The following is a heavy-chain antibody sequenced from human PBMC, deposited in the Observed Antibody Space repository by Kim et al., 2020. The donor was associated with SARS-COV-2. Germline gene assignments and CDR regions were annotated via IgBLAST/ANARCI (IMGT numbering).Heavy chain of an antibody. J-gene: IGHJ2*01. D-gene: IGHD3-22*01. V-gene: IGHV3-66*01. CDR2: IYSGGST. CDR3: ARDHDSSGYKYFDL. Sequence: GGSLRLSCAASGFTVSSNYMSWVRQAPGKGLEWVSVIYSGGSTYYADSVKGRFTISRDNSKNTLYLQMNSLRAEDTAVYYCARDHDSSGYKYFDLWGRGTLVTVSS. CDR1: GFTVSSNY.